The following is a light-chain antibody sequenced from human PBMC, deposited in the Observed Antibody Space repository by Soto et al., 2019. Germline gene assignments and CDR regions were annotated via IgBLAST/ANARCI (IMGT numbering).Light chain of an antibody. CDR2: ENN. CDR1: SSNIRNNY. CDR3: GTWDSSLSAVV. V-gene: IGLV1-51*02. J-gene: IGLJ2*01. Sequence: QSVLTQPPSVSAAPGQTVTISCSGSSSNIRNNYVSWYQQLPGTAPKLLIYENNKRPSGIPDRFSGSKSGTSATLGITGLQTGDEADYYCGTWDSSLSAVVFGGGTKLTVL.